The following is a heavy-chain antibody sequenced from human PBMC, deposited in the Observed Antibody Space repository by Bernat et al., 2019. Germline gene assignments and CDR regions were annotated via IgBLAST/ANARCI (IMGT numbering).Heavy chain of an antibody. CDR3: AKDGQLTPYFYYYMDV. Sequence: EVQLVESGGGLVQPGGSLRLSCAASGFTFSSSWMHWVRQVPGMGLVWLSRINSDGSVTAYADSVKGRFTISRDNAKNTLYLQMNSLRAEDTAVYYCAKDGQLTPYFYYYMDVWGRGTTVTVSS. V-gene: IGHV3-74*01. D-gene: IGHD3-10*01. J-gene: IGHJ6*03. CDR1: GFTFSSSW. CDR2: INSDGSVT.